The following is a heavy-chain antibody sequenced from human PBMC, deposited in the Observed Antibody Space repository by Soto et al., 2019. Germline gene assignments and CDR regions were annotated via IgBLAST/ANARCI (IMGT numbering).Heavy chain of an antibody. CDR1: GFTFNKYS. CDR3: ARDLRPNDRGLADLAY. CDR2: ITSKTGDQ. Sequence: EVRLVESGGGLVKPGGSLRLSCAASGFTFNKYSMNWVRQAPGKGLEWVSSITSKTGDQYYADSVKGRFIISIDNTNNSLSLQVTSLRDEDTAVYYCARDLRPNDRGLADLAYWGQGTLVTV. J-gene: IGHJ4*02. D-gene: IGHD3-22*01. V-gene: IGHV3-21*02.